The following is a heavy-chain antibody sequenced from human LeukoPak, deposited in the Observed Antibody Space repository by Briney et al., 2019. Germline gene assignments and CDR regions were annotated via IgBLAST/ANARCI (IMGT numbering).Heavy chain of an antibody. V-gene: IGHV3-23*01. J-gene: IGHJ4*02. CDR3: AKKRVDDRPPLH. CDR2: ITGSGGST. CDR1: GFTFSNYA. Sequence: GGSLRLSCVASGFTFSNYAMNWVRQAPGKGLEWVSGITGSGGSTYYADSVKGRFTISRDNSKSTLYLQMNSLRDDDTAVYYCAKKRVDDRPPLHWGQGTLVTVSS. D-gene: IGHD6-25*01.